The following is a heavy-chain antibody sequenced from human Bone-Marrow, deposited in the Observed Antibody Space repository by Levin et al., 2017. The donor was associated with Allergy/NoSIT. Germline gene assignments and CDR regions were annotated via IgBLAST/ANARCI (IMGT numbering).Heavy chain of an antibody. CDR3: ARGGGASFGVIIKEDCFDP. CDR2: INTNTGNP. Sequence: ASVKVSCKASGYTFTNYAMNWVRQAPGQGLEWMGWINTNTGNPTYAQGFTGRFVFSLDTSVNTAYLQISSLKAEDTAVYYCARGGGASFGVIIKEDCFDPWGQGTLVTVSS. CDR1: GYTFTNYA. D-gene: IGHD3-3*01. V-gene: IGHV7-4-1*02. J-gene: IGHJ5*02.